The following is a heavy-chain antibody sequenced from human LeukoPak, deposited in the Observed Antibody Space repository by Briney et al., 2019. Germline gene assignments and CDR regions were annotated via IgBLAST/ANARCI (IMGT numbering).Heavy chain of an antibody. Sequence: SETLSLTCTVSGGSISTYYWSWIRQPPGKGLEWIGYISYSGSTNSKPSLKTRVTISVDTSKKQFSLKLSSVTAADTAVYYCARDLLDSSGYNWFDLWGQGTLVTVSS. CDR3: ARDLLDSSGYNWFDL. CDR2: ISYSGST. J-gene: IGHJ5*02. D-gene: IGHD3-22*01. V-gene: IGHV4-59*01. CDR1: GGSISTYY.